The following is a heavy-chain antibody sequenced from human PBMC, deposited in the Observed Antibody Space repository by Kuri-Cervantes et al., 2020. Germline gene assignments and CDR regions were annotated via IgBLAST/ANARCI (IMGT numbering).Heavy chain of an antibody. V-gene: IGHV3-9*01. D-gene: IGHD3-10*01. CDR2: ISWNSGSI. CDR3: ARDRTVGWFGELLSYYYYGMDV. CDR1: GFTFDDYA. Sequence: LSLTCAASGFTFDDYAMHWVRQAPGKGLEWVSGISWNSGSIGYADSVKGRFTISRDNAKNSLYLQMNSLRAEDTAVYYCARDRTVGWFGELLSYYYYGMDVWGQGTTVTVSS. J-gene: IGHJ6*02.